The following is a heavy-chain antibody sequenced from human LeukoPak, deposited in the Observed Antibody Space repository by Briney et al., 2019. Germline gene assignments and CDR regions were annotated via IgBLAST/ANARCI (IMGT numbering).Heavy chain of an antibody. V-gene: IGHV3-23*01. CDR2: ISGSGGST. D-gene: IGHD2-2*02. J-gene: IGHJ5*02. CDR1: GFTFSSYA. CDR3: AKEGGIVVVPAAIQYNWFDP. Sequence: GGSLRLSCAASGFTFSSYAMSWVRQAPGKGLEWVSAISGSGGSTYYADSVKGWFTISRDNSKNTLYLQMNSLRAEDTAVYHCAKEGGIVVVPAAIQYNWFDPWGQGTLVTVSS.